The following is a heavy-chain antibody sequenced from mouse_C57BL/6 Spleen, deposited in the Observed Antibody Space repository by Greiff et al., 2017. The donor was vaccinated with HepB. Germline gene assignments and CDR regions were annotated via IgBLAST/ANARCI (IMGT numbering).Heavy chain of an antibody. CDR2: INYDGSST. CDR1: GFTFSDYY. J-gene: IGHJ4*01. CDR3: ARDRAYYSKGAMDY. Sequence: EVQLQESEGGLVQPGSSMKLSCTASGFTFSDYYMAWVRQVPEKGLEWVANINYDGSSTYYLDSLKSRFIISRDNAKNILYLQMSSLKSEDTATYYCARDRAYYSKGAMDYWGQGTSVTVSS. D-gene: IGHD2-5*01. V-gene: IGHV5-16*01.